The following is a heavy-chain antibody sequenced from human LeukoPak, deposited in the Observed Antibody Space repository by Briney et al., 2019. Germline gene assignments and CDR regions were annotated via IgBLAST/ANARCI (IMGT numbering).Heavy chain of an antibody. CDR3: ARRGAYDFWSGPLDY. Sequence: TSETLSLTCTVSGGSISSSSYYWGWIRQPPGKGLEWIGSIYYSGSTYYNPSLKSRVTISVDTSKNQFSLKLSSVTAADTAVYYCARRGAYDFWSGPLDYWGQGTLVTVSS. V-gene: IGHV4-39*07. D-gene: IGHD3-3*01. CDR2: IYYSGST. J-gene: IGHJ4*02. CDR1: GGSISSSSYY.